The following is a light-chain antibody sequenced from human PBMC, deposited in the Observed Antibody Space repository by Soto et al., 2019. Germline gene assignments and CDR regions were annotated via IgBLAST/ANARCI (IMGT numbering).Light chain of an antibody. CDR2: EVR. J-gene: IGLJ2*01. CDR1: SSDIGGYNY. Sequence: QSALTQPASVSGSPGQSITISCSGTSSDIGGYNYVSWYQQHPGRAPKLIIFEVRNRPSGVSNRFSGSKSGNTASLTISGLQAEDESDYYCSSYTNTNIVIFGGGTKLTVL. V-gene: IGLV2-14*01. CDR3: SSYTNTNIVI.